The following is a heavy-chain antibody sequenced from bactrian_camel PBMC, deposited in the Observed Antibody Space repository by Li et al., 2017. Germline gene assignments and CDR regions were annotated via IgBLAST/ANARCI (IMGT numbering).Heavy chain of an antibody. Sequence: VQLVESGGGSVQAGGSLKLSCVASIYPARVNCVAWFRQAPGKEREGIASISFNGHSPFYADSVKGRFTISRDGAKTTFYLQMNSLKAEDTALYYCATPQYRTEATGGPRITPAYNYWGQGTQVTVS. J-gene: IGHJ4*01. CDR3: ATPQYRTEATGGPRITPAYNY. CDR1: IYPARVNC. D-gene: IGHD7*01. CDR2: ISFNGHSP. V-gene: IGHV3S60*01.